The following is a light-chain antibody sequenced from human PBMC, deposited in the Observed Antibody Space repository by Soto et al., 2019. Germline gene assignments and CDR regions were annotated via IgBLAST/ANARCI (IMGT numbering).Light chain of an antibody. CDR2: RAS. CDR1: ETINGW. V-gene: IGKV1-5*03. J-gene: IGKJ3*01. CDR3: FT. Sequence: DMQMTQSPSTLSASVGDRVNITCRASETINGWLAWYQQKPGKAPKLLISRASDLQTGVPTRFSGSGSGTEFTLTISSLQTDDFATCYFFTFGPGTKVDVK.